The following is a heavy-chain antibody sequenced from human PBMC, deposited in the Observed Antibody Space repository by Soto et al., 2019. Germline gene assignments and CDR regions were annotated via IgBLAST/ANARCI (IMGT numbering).Heavy chain of an antibody. D-gene: IGHD1-26*01. Sequence: GASVKVSCKASGYTFTGHYIHWVRQAPEQGPEWMGEIGPESGATRYAQKFQGRVTMTRDTSITTVYMELKNLSPDDTAVYYCGGGRSGQIAVFYWGQGTRVTVSS. CDR2: IGPESGAT. CDR1: GYTFTGHY. J-gene: IGHJ4*02. V-gene: IGHV1-2*02. CDR3: GGGRSGQIAVFY.